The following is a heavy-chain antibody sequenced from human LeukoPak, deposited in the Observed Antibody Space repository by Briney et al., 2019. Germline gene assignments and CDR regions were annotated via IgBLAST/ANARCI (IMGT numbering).Heavy chain of an antibody. D-gene: IGHD5-18*01. V-gene: IGHV4-30-4*08. J-gene: IGHJ3*02. CDR3: ARDDFGLGLRGYSYGDDAFDI. CDR2: IYYSGST. Sequence: SQTLSLTCTVSGGSISSGDYYWSWIRQPPGKGLEWIGYIYYSGSTYYNPSLKSRVTISVDTSKNQFSLKLSSVTAADTAVYYCARDDFGLGLRGYSYGDDAFDIWGQGTMVTVSS. CDR1: GGSISSGDYY.